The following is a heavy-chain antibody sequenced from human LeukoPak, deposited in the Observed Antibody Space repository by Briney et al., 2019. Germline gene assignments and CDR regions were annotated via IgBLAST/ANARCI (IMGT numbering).Heavy chain of an antibody. Sequence: SETLSLTCTVSGGSISSSSYYWSWIRQPPGKGLEWIGEINHSGSTNYNPSLKSRVTISVDTSKNQFSLKLSSVTAADTAVYYCARSAYGSGSYSHAFDIWGQGTMVTVSS. V-gene: IGHV4-39*07. D-gene: IGHD3-10*01. J-gene: IGHJ3*02. CDR3: ARSAYGSGSYSHAFDI. CDR1: GGSISSSSYY. CDR2: INHSGST.